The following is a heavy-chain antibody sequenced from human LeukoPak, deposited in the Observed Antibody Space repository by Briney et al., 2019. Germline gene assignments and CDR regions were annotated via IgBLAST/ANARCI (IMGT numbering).Heavy chain of an antibody. Sequence: ASVKVSCKASGYTFTSYYRHWVRHPPGQGLEWMGIINPSGGSTSYAQKFQGRVTMTRDTSTSTVYMALSSLRSEDTAVYYCARASCRGGSCYSSGWAFDHWGQGTLVTVSS. V-gene: IGHV1-46*01. CDR2: INPSGGST. D-gene: IGHD2-15*01. J-gene: IGHJ4*02. CDR3: ARASCRGGSCYSSGWAFDH. CDR1: GYTFTSYY.